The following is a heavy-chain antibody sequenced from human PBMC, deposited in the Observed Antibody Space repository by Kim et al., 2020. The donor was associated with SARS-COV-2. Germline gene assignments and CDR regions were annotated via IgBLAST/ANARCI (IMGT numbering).Heavy chain of an antibody. Sequence: GGSLRLSCAASGFTFSSYAMHWVRQAPGKGLEWVAVISYDGSNKYYADSVMGRFTISRDNSKNTLYLQMNSLRAEDTAVYYCARSYSGSYQAGFDYWGQGTLVTVSS. D-gene: IGHD1-26*01. CDR2: ISYDGSNK. CDR3: ARSYSGSYQAGFDY. V-gene: IGHV3-30*04. J-gene: IGHJ4*02. CDR1: GFTFSSYA.